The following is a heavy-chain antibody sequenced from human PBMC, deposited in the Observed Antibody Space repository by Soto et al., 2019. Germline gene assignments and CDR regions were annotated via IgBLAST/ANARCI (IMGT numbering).Heavy chain of an antibody. CDR3: SKGGRQWLATSGFNY. CDR2: VSHDGRNT. CDR1: GFTFSDYA. Sequence: VQLVESGGGVVQPGRSLRLSCAASGFTFSDYAMHWVRQAPGKGLEWVAVVSHDGRNTHYADSVKGRFTISRDSSKNTVSLEMTSLSAEDTAVYSGSKGGRQWLATSGFNYWGQGALVTVSS. V-gene: IGHV3-30*18. D-gene: IGHD6-19*01. J-gene: IGHJ4*02.